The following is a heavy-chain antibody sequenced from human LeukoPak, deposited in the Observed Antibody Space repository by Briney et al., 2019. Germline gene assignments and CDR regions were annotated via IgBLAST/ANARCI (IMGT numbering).Heavy chain of an antibody. CDR1: GFTFSSYW. CDR3: ATGRRWLVLIDY. J-gene: IGHJ4*02. CDR2: INTDGSSI. Sequence: GGSLRLSGAASGFTFSSYWMHWVRQAPGKGLVWVSRINTDGSSIFYADSVKGRFTISRDNAKNTLYLQMNSLRAEDTAVYYCATGRRWLVLIDYWGQGTLVTVSS. D-gene: IGHD6-19*01. V-gene: IGHV3-74*01.